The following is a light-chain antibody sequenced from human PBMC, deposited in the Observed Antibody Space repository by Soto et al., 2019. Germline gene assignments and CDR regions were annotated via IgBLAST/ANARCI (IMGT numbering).Light chain of an antibody. J-gene: IGKJ3*01. CDR2: GAS. CDR3: QQYNDWPPIT. CDR1: QSVSSY. Sequence: EVVMTQSPATLSLSPGERATLSCRASQSVSSYLAWYQQKPGQAPRLLIYGASTRATDIPARFSGGRSGTEFTLTISSLQSEDFAIYYCQQYNDWPPITFGPGTRVDFK. V-gene: IGKV3-15*01.